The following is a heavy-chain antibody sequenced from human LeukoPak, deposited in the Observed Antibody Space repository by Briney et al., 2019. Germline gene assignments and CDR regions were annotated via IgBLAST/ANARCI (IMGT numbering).Heavy chain of an antibody. Sequence: ESGPTLVSPTQTLTLTCTFSGFSLTTSGVGVGWIRQPPGKAPEWLALIYWDNDKRYSPSLKTRLTINKDTSKNLVVFIMTDMDPVDTATYFCAHRRGGYNWNHGDFDYWGQGTLVTVSS. CDR3: AHRRGGYNWNHGDFDY. CDR1: GFSLTTSGVG. D-gene: IGHD1-14*01. V-gene: IGHV2-5*02. CDR2: IYWDNDK. J-gene: IGHJ4*02.